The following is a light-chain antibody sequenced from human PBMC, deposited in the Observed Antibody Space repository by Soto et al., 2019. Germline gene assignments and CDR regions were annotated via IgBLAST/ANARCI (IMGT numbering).Light chain of an antibody. CDR3: AAWDDSLYGLV. V-gene: IGLV1-44*01. CDR1: SSNIGSNT. CDR2: RTN. J-gene: IGLJ3*02. Sequence: QAVVTQPPSASGTPGQRVTISCSGSSSNIGSNTVNWYQQLPGTAPKLLIYRTNERPSGVPDRFSGSKSGSSASLAISGLQSEDEADYYCAAWDDSLYGLVFGGGTQLTVL.